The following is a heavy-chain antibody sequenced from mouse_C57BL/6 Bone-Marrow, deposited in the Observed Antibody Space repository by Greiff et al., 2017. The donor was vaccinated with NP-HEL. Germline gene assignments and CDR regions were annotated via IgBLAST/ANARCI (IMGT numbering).Heavy chain of an antibody. V-gene: IGHV1-54*01. Sequence: QVQLQQSGAELVRPGTSVKVSCKASGYAFTNYLIEWVKQRPGQGLEWIGVINPGSGGTNYNEKFKGKATLTADKSSSTAYMQLSSLTSEDSAVYFCARLRRYFDYWGQGTTLTVSS. CDR1: GYAFTNYL. CDR2: INPGSGGT. CDR3: ARLRRYFDY. J-gene: IGHJ2*01. D-gene: IGHD2-12*01.